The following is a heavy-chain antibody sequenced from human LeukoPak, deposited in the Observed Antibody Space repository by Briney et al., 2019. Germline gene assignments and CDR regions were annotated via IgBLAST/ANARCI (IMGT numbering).Heavy chain of an antibody. Sequence: SETLPLTCAVYGGSFSDYYWSWIRQPPGKGLEWIGEINHSGTTNYSPSLKSRVSISVDTSKNQFSLKLNSATAADAAMYYCASHYSSGSYRYTGSFDSWGQGMLVNVSS. J-gene: IGHJ4*02. V-gene: IGHV4-34*01. CDR3: ASHYSSGSYRYTGSFDS. CDR1: GGSFSDYY. CDR2: INHSGTT. D-gene: IGHD3-16*02.